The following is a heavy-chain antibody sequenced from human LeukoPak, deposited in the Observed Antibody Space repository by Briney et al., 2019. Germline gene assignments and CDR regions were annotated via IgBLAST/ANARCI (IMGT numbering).Heavy chain of an antibody. J-gene: IGHJ5*02. CDR1: GGTFSSYA. CDR3: ARVRFSYGYSSGLNWFDP. V-gene: IGHV1-69*13. Sequence: SVKVSCKASGGTFSSYAISWVRQVPGQGLEWMGGIIPIFGTANYAQKFQGRVTITADESTSTAYMELSSLRSEDTAVYYCARVRFSYGYSSGLNWFDPWGQGTLVTVSS. D-gene: IGHD6-19*01. CDR2: IIPIFGTA.